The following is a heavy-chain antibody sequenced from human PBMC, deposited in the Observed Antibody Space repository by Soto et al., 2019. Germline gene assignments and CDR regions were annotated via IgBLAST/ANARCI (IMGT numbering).Heavy chain of an antibody. J-gene: IGHJ6*02. Sequence: GGSLRLSCAASGFTFSSYSMNWVRQAPGKGLEWVSYISSSSSTIYYADSVKGRLTISRDNAKNSLYLQMNSLRDEDTAVYYCARLLYVFWGGYYRRGPLAGCGQGTSVPVAS. D-gene: IGHD3-3*01. V-gene: IGHV3-48*02. CDR2: ISSSSSTI. CDR3: ARLLYVFWGGYYRRGPLAG. CDR1: GFTFSSYS.